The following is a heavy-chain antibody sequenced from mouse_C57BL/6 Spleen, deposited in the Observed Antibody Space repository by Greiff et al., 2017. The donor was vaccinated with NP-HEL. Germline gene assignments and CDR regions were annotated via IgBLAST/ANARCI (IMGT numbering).Heavy chain of an antibody. Sequence: EVHLVESGGGLVKPGGSLKLSCAASGFTFSSYAMSWVRQTPEKRLEWVATISDGGSYTYYPDNVKGRFTISRDNAKNNLYLQMSHLKSEDTAMYYCARDRRTFDYGGQGTTLTGSS. CDR3: ARDRRTFDY. V-gene: IGHV5-4*01. CDR1: GFTFSSYA. CDR2: ISDGGSYT. J-gene: IGHJ2*01.